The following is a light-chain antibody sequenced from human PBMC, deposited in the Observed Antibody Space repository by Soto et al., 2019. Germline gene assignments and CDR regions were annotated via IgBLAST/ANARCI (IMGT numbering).Light chain of an antibody. Sequence: ETLLTQSPATLSLSPGERATLSCRASQSVNGFLAWYQQKPGQAPRLLIYDVSYRAAGIPTRFSGSGSGTDFPLTISSLEPEDFAVYYCQQRINWPATFGPGTKVEIK. CDR1: QSVNGF. J-gene: IGKJ3*01. CDR2: DVS. V-gene: IGKV3-11*01. CDR3: QQRINWPAT.